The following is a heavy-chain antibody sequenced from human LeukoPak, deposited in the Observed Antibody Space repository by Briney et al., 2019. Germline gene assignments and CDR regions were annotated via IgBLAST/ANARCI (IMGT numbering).Heavy chain of an antibody. V-gene: IGHV3-66*02. J-gene: IGHJ5*02. D-gene: IGHD3-10*01. Sequence: GGSLRLSCAASGFTVSNDYMAWIRQAPGRGLEWVSLIYGDGTTFYTDSVKGRFTISRDNFKNTLYLQMSSLRPEDTALYYCARDRAGAQSWVALDPWGQGTLVTVSS. CDR1: GFTVSNDY. CDR3: ARDRAGAQSWVALDP. CDR2: IYGDGTT.